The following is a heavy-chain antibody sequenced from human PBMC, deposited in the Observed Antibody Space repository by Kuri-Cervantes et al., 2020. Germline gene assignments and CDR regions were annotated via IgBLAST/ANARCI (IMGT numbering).Heavy chain of an antibody. V-gene: IGHV5-51*01. CDR3: ARHPTRCPRGWFDH. CDR1: AYSFTNCW. CDR2: IYHGDSDT. D-gene: IGHD3-10*01. Sequence: GEALKIPRKGSAYSFTNCWFGWVLQMPGKGLELVGIIYHGDSDTRYSPSFPGKVTISADKPINTAYLQWSSLKAPDTAMYYCARHPTRCPRGWFDHWGQGTLVTVSS. J-gene: IGHJ5*02.